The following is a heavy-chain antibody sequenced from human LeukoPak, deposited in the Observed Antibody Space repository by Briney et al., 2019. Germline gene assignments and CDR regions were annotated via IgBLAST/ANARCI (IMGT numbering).Heavy chain of an antibody. V-gene: IGHV4-59*01. D-gene: IGHD3-3*01. CDR3: ARDRRHYDFWSGYKYDAFDI. CDR2: IYYSGST. Sequence: SETLSLTCTVSGGSISSYYWSWIRQPPGKGLEWIGYIYYSGSTNYNPSLKSRVTISVDTSKNQFSLKLSSVTAADTAVYYCARDRRHYDFWSGYKYDAFDIWGQGTMVTVSS. CDR1: GGSISSYY. J-gene: IGHJ3*02.